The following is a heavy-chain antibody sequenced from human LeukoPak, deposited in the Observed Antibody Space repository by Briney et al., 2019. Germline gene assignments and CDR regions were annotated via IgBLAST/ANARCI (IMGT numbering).Heavy chain of an antibody. D-gene: IGHD2-8*01. CDR1: GYTFTSYG. V-gene: IGHV1-18*01. Sequence: ASLKLSCTASGYTFTSYGISWVRQPPGQGLEWIGCISASNGNTKYAQKLQGTVTMTADTSTSTAYMELRSLRCDDTAVYYCASAGRGYCHNGVCYTGIPTGYWGEGTLVTVSS. CDR3: ASAGRGYCHNGVCYTGIPTGY. CDR2: ISASNGNT. J-gene: IGHJ4*02.